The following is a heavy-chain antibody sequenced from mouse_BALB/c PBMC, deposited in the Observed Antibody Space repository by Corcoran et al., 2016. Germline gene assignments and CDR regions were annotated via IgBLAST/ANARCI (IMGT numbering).Heavy chain of an antibody. CDR3: MRAYYGTLDY. J-gene: IGHJ2*01. V-gene: IGHV11-2*02. D-gene: IGHD2-10*01. CDR1: GFTFSGVW. CDR2: INSDGSAI. Sequence: EVQLLETGGGLVQPGGSRGISCEGSGFTFSGVWISWVRQTPGKTLEWIGDINSDGSAINYAPSIKDQFTIFRDNDKSTLYLQMSNVRSEDTATYFCMRAYYGTLDYWGQGTTLTVSS.